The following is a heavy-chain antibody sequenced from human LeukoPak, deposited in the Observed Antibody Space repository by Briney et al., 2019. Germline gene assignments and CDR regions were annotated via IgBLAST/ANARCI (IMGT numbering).Heavy chain of an antibody. CDR2: IYYSGST. V-gene: IGHV4-59*01. Sequence: SETLSLTCTVSGGSISSYYWSWIRQPPGKGLEWIGYIYYSGSTNYNPSLKSRVTISVDTSKNQFSLKLSSVTAADTAVYYCARGETPLRSSYGMDVWGQGTTVTVSS. CDR1: GGSISSYY. D-gene: IGHD1-26*01. CDR3: ARGETPLRSSYGMDV. J-gene: IGHJ6*02.